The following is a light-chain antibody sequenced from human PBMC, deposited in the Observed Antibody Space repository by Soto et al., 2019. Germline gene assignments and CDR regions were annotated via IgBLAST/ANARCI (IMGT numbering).Light chain of an antibody. V-gene: IGKV3D-15*01. CDR3: QQYNNWPAIT. CDR2: GAS. Sequence: EIVMTQSPATLSVSPGERATLSCRASQSVSSNLAWYQQKPGQAPRLFIYGASTRATGIPARFSGSGSGTEFTLIISSLQSEDFSVYYCQQYNNWPAITFGQGTRLEIK. CDR1: QSVSSN. J-gene: IGKJ5*01.